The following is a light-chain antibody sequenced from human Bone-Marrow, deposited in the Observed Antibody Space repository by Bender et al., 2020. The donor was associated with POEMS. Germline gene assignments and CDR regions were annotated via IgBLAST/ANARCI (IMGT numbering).Light chain of an antibody. J-gene: IGLJ2*01. CDR1: SSDVGGYDY. CDR2: DVN. V-gene: IGLV2-11*01. Sequence: QSALTQPRSVSGSPGQSVTISCSGTSSDVGGYDYVSWYHLHPGKAPRLMIYDVNKRPSGVPDRFSGSKSANTASLTISGLQAGDEGDYYCCSYAGSYSSLFGGGTKLTVL. CDR3: CSYAGSYSSL.